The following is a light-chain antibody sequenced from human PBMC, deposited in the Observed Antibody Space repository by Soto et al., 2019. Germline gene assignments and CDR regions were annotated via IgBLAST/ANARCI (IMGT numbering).Light chain of an antibody. CDR3: QHYNNWPYT. CDR2: GAS. V-gene: IGKV3-15*01. J-gene: IGKJ2*01. Sequence: EIVMTQSPATLSVSPGERATLSCRASQSVSSSLAWYQQKPGQVPRLLIYGASTRATGIPARFSGSGSGTEFTLTISSLQSEDFAVYYCQHYNNWPYTFGQGTKLDIK. CDR1: QSVSSS.